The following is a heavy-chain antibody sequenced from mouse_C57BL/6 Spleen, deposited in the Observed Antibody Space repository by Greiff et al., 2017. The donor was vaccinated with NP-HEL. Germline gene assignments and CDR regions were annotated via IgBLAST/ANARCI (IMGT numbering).Heavy chain of an antibody. V-gene: IGHV5-17*01. D-gene: IGHD2-4*01. J-gene: IGHJ1*03. CDR3: ARPLYDYDDGGYFDV. CDR2: ISSGSSTI. CDR1: GFTFSDYG. Sequence: EVKVVESGGGLVKPGGSLKLSCAASGFTFSDYGMHWVRQAPEKGLEWVAYISSGSSTIYYADTVKGRFTISRDNAKNTLFLQMTSLRSEDTAMYYCARPLYDYDDGGYFDVWGTGTTVTVSS.